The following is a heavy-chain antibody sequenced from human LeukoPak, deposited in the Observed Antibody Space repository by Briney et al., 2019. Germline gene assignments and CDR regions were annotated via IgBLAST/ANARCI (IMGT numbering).Heavy chain of an antibody. CDR2: ISYDGSNK. J-gene: IGHJ4*02. Sequence: GGSLRLSCAASGFTFSSYPMHWVRQAPGKGLEWVALISYDGSNKYYADSVKGRFTISRDNSKNTLYLQVNSLRAEDTAIYYCARDYCSSTNCYTGRFDYWGQGTLVTVSS. V-gene: IGHV3-30-3*01. CDR1: GFTFSSYP. CDR3: ARDYCSSTNCYTGRFDY. D-gene: IGHD2-2*02.